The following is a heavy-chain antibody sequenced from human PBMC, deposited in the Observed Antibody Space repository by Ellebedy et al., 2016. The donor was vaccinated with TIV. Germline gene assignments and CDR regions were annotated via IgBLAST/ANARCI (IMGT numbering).Heavy chain of an antibody. V-gene: IGHV1-2*04. J-gene: IGHJ5*02. CDR1: GYTFTGYY. Sequence: ASVKVSCKASGYTFTGYYMHWVRQAPGQGLEWMGWINPNSGGTNYAQKFQGWVTMTRDTSSSTAYMELSRLRSDDTAVYYCARDRSYDFWSGYHGTGFDPWGQGTLVTVSS. D-gene: IGHD3-3*01. CDR2: INPNSGGT. CDR3: ARDRSYDFWSGYHGTGFDP.